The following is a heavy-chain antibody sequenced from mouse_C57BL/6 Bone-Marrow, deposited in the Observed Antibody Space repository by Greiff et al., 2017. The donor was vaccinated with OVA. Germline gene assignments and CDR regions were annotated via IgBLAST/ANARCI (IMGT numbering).Heavy chain of an antibody. D-gene: IGHD1-1*01. J-gene: IGHJ3*01. Sequence: QVQLQQPGAELVRPGSSVKLSGKASGDTFNRYWRDGVKQRPGQGLEWIGNIYPSDSETHYNQKFKDKATLTVDKSSSTAYMQLSSLTSEDSAVYYCAYGSSAWFAYWGQGTLVTVSA. CDR1: GDTFNRYW. V-gene: IGHV1-61*01. CDR3: AYGSSAWFAY. CDR2: IYPSDSET.